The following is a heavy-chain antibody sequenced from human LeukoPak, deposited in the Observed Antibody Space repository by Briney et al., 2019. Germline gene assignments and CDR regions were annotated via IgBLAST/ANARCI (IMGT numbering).Heavy chain of an antibody. Sequence: ASVKVSCKASGYTFTSYDINWVRQATGQGLEWMGWMNPNSGSTGYAQKFQGRVTMTRNTSISTAYMELSSLRSEDTAVYYCARGWSTMVRGVGWFDPWGQGTLVTVSS. CDR1: GYTFTSYD. CDR3: ARGWSTMVRGVGWFDP. V-gene: IGHV1-8*01. D-gene: IGHD3-10*01. CDR2: MNPNSGST. J-gene: IGHJ5*02.